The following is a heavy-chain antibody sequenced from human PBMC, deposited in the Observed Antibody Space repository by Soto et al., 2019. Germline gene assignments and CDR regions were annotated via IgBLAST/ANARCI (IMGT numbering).Heavy chain of an antibody. CDR1: GFPFSTYT. CDR3: ARDDAIFGAIPRMDI. J-gene: IGHJ6*02. V-gene: IGHV3-21*06. D-gene: IGHD3-3*01. CDR2: ITTGSSRNI. Sequence: PGGSLRLSCSASGFPFSTYTMYWVRQAPGKGLEWVSSITTGSSRNIFYADSVKGRFTISRDNANNILYLEMDNLRVEDTAVYYCARDDAIFGAIPRMDIWGQGTTVTV.